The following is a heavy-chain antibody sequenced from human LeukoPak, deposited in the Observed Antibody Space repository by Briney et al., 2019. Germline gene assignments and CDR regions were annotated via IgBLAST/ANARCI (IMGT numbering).Heavy chain of an antibody. CDR1: GFTFSSYA. Sequence: GGSLRLSCAASGFTFSSYAMHWVRQAPSKGLEWVAVISYDGSNKYYADSVKGRFTISRDNSKNTLYLQMNSLRAEDTAVYYCARAETYYYDSSGYYPDYWGQGTLVTVSS. V-gene: IGHV3-30*04. CDR3: ARAETYYYDSSGYYPDY. D-gene: IGHD3-22*01. CDR2: ISYDGSNK. J-gene: IGHJ4*02.